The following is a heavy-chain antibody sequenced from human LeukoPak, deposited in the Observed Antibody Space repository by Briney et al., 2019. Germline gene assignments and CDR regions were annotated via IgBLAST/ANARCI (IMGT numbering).Heavy chain of an antibody. J-gene: IGHJ4*02. CDR1: GFTFSSYG. D-gene: IGHD6-13*01. V-gene: IGHV3-30*03. CDR2: ISYDGSNK. Sequence: PGGSLRLSCAASGFTFSSYGMQWVREAPGKGLEWVAVISYDGSNKYYADSVKGRFTISRDNSKNTLYLQMNSLRAEDTAVYYCTTDSSYSSSWYAADWGQGTLVTVSS. CDR3: TTDSSYSSSWYAAD.